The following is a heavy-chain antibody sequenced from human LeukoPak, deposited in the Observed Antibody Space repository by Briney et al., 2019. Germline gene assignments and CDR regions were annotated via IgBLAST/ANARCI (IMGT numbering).Heavy chain of an antibody. CDR3: AKGGDPYYYYYYMDV. D-gene: IGHD3-16*01. CDR1: GFTFSSYA. Sequence: GGSLRLSCPAYGFTFSSYAMSWVRQAPRKGLEWVSAISGSGGSTYYADSVKGRFTISRDNSKNTLYLQMNSLRAEDTAVYYCAKGGDPYYYYYYMDVWGKGTTVTVSS. CDR2: ISGSGGST. J-gene: IGHJ6*03. V-gene: IGHV3-23*01.